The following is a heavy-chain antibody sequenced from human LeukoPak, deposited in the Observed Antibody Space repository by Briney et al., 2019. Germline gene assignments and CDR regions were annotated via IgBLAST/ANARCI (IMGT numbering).Heavy chain of an antibody. CDR3: ARHFDQGSESEPFDY. J-gene: IGHJ4*02. V-gene: IGHV5-51*01. Sequence: GESLKISCKGSGYRFTTYWIGWVRQMPGKGLEWMWVIYPGDFDTRYSPSFQGQVTISADKSISTAYLQWSSLKASDTAMYYCARHFDQGSESEPFDYWGQGTRVTVSS. CDR1: GYRFTTYW. D-gene: IGHD3-10*01. CDR2: IYPGDFDT.